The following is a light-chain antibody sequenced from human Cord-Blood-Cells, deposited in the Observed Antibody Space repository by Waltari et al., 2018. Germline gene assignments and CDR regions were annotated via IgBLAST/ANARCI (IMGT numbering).Light chain of an antibody. CDR2: DAS. CDR3: QQRSNWPLT. CDR1: QSVSSY. J-gene: IGKJ4*01. V-gene: IGKV3-11*01. Sequence: EIVLTQSPATLSLSPGERVTLSCRASQSVSSYLAWYPQKPGQAPRLLIYDASNRATGIPARFSGSGSVTDFTLTISSLEPEDFAGYYCQQRSNWPLTFGGGTKVEIK.